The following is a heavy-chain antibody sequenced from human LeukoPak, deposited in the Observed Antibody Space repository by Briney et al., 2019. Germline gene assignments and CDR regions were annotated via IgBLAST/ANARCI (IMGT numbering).Heavy chain of an antibody. V-gene: IGHV3-9*01. CDR3: ARDQQLDYYYYGMDV. J-gene: IGHJ6*02. D-gene: IGHD6-13*01. CDR2: ISWNSGSI. CDR1: GFTFDDYA. Sequence: GRSLRLSCAASGFTFDDYAMHWVRQAPGKGLEWVSGISWNSGSIGYADSVKGRFTISRDNAKNSLYLQMNSLRAEDTALYYCARDQQLDYYYYGMDVWGQGTTVTVSS.